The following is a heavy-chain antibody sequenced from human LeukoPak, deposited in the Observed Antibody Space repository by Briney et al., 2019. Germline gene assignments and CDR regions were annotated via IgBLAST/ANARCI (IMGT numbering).Heavy chain of an antibody. CDR2: NYYSGSA. V-gene: IGHV4-59*01. J-gene: IGHJ5*02. CDR3: AIYAGSYPWFDP. D-gene: IGHD3-10*01. CDR1: GGSISSYY. Sequence: SETLSLTCTVSGGSISSYYWSWIRQPPGKGLEWIGYNYYSGSANYNPSLKSRVTISVDTSKNQFSLKLSSVTAADTALYYCAIYAGSYPWFDPWGQGTLVTVSS.